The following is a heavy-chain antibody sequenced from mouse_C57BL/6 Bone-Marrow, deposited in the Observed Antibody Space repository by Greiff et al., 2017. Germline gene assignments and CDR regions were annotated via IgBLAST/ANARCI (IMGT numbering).Heavy chain of an antibody. Sequence: VKLVESGAELVKPGASVKLSCKASGYTFTSYWMHWVKQRPGQGLEWIGMIHPNSGSTNYNEKFKSKATLTVDKSSSTAYMQLSSLTSEDSAVYYCASFTTVVAPPYFDYWGQGTTLTVSS. CDR2: IHPNSGST. CDR3: ASFTTVVAPPYFDY. D-gene: IGHD1-1*01. V-gene: IGHV1-64*01. J-gene: IGHJ2*01. CDR1: GYTFTSYW.